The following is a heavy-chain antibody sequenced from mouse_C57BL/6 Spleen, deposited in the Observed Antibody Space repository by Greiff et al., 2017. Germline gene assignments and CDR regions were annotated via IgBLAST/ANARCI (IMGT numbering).Heavy chain of an antibody. Sequence: VQLQQSGAELVKPGASVKISCKASGYAFSSSWMNWVKQRPGKGLEWIGQIYPGDGDTNYNGKFKGKATLTADKSSSTAYMQLSSLTSEDSAVYFCARSDGSSMDYWGQGTSVTVSS. CDR2: IYPGDGDT. V-gene: IGHV1-80*01. CDR1: GYAFSSSW. CDR3: ARSDGSSMDY. J-gene: IGHJ4*01.